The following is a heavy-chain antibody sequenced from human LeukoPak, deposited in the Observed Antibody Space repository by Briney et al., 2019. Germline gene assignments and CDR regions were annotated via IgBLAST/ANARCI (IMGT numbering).Heavy chain of an antibody. Sequence: GESLKISCKGSGYSFNTYWIGWVRQMPGKGLEWMGIIYPGDSDTRYSPSFQGQVTISADKSLSTAYLPWGSLKASDTAMYYCAREGRSSSPMDYWGQGTLVTVSS. CDR2: IYPGDSDT. J-gene: IGHJ4*02. CDR1: GYSFNTYW. D-gene: IGHD6-6*01. V-gene: IGHV5-51*01. CDR3: AREGRSSSPMDY.